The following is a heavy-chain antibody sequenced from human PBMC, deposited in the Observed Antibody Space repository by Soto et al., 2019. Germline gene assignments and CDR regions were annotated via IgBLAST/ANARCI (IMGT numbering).Heavy chain of an antibody. CDR2: IYYSGST. CDR3: ARNVEMATVDY. V-gene: IGHV4-39*01. CDR1: GGSISSSSYY. J-gene: IGHJ4*02. D-gene: IGHD4-17*01. Sequence: SSETLSLTCTVSGGSISSSSYYWGWIRQPPGKGLEWIGSIYYSGSTYYNTSLKSRVTISVDTSKNQYSLKLSSVTAADSVVYYCARNVEMATVDYWGQGTLVTVSS.